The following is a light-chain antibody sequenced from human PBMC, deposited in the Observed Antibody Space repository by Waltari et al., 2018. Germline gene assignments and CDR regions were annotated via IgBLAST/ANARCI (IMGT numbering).Light chain of an antibody. Sequence: QSALTQPRSVSGSPGQSVTISCTGTSSDVGYYNYVSWSQQRPGKAPRLILYDVTKRPSGVPDRFSGSKSGNTASLTISGLQAEDEADFYCCSYAGSYILVFGGGTKLTVL. CDR3: CSYAGSYILV. V-gene: IGLV2-11*01. CDR2: DVT. J-gene: IGLJ2*01. CDR1: SSDVGYYNY.